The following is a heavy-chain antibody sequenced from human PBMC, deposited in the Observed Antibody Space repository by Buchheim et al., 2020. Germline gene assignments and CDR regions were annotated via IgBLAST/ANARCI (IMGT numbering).Heavy chain of an antibody. Sequence: EVQLVESGGGLVQPGGSLRLSCAASGFTFSSYWMHWVRQAPGKGLVWVSRISGDGSDTSYADSVKGRFTISRDNAKNTGFLQMNYVRAEDTALYYCARDREAVPLGFDSWGQGTL. D-gene: IGHD2-15*01. CDR2: ISGDGSDT. J-gene: IGHJ4*02. V-gene: IGHV3-74*01. CDR3: ARDREAVPLGFDS. CDR1: GFTFSSYW.